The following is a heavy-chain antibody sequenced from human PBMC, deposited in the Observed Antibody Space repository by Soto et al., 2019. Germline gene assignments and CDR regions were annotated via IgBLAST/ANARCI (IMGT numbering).Heavy chain of an antibody. J-gene: IGHJ4*02. V-gene: IGHV3-23*01. CDR1: GFTFSSYA. D-gene: IGHD5-12*01. Sequence: GGSLRLSCVASGFTFSSYAMSWVRQAPGKGLEWVSAISGSGDSTYYADSVKGRFTISRDNSKKTLFLQMNSLRAEDTAVYYCAKDRYSGYEELYYFDYWGQGTLVTVSS. CDR2: ISGSGDST. CDR3: AKDRYSGYEELYYFDY.